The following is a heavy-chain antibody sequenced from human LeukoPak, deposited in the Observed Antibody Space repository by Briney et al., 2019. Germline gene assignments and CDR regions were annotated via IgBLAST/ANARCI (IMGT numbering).Heavy chain of an antibody. J-gene: IGHJ3*02. Sequence: GGSLRVYCAASGFTFSSNWMSWGRQAPGKGLEWVANVKQDGSETYYVDSVKGRFTISTDNAKNSLYLQMNSLRAEATAVYYCARDRSSGYDDIWGQGTMVTVSS. CDR3: ARDRSSGYDDI. D-gene: IGHD5-12*01. CDR1: GFTFSSNW. CDR2: VKQDGSET. V-gene: IGHV3-7*01.